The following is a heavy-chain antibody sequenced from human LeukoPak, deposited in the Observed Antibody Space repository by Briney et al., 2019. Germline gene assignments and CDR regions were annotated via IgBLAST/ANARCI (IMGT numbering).Heavy chain of an antibody. CDR3: ARDGQAYYYGMDV. CDR1: GGTFSSYA. J-gene: IGHJ6*02. V-gene: IGHV1-69*13. CDR2: IIPIFGTA. Sequence: ASVKVSCKASGGTFSSYAISWVRQAPGQGLEWMGGIIPIFGTANYAQKFQGRVTITADESTSTAYMELSSLRSEDTAVYYCARDGQAYYYGMDVWGQGTTVTVSS.